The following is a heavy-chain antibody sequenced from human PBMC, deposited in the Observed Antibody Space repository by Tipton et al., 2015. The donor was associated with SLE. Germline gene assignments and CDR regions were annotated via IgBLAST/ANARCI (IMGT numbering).Heavy chain of an antibody. Sequence: QSGAEVKKPGSSVKVSCKASGSTFSKYAITWVRQAPGHGLEWMGGIIPILGRAIYAQKFQGRVTITTDESTRTDFMELSSLRADDTALYYCARDLTGTTSAFDIWGQGTMVTVSS. CDR2: IIPILGRA. CDR3: ARDLTGTTSAFDI. J-gene: IGHJ3*02. D-gene: IGHD1-7*01. CDR1: GSTFSKYA. V-gene: IGHV1-69*05.